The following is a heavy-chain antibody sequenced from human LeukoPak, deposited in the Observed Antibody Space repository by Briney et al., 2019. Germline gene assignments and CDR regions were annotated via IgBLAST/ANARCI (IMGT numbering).Heavy chain of an antibody. J-gene: IGHJ5*02. CDR1: GYTFTSYG. D-gene: IGHD2-2*01. CDR3: ARAALHQLLFSWFDP. V-gene: IGHV1-69*05. Sequence: SVKVSCKASGYTFTSYGISWVRQAPGQGLEWMGGIIPIFGTANYAQKFQGRVTITTDESTSTAYMELSSLRSEDTAVYYCARAALHQLLFSWFDPWGQGTLVTVSS. CDR2: IIPIFGTA.